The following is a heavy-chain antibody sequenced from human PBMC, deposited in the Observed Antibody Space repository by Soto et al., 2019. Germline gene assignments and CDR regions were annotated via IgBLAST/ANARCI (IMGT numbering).Heavy chain of an antibody. CDR3: AKYQGGTMFDY. V-gene: IGHV4-39*01. J-gene: IGHJ4*02. CDR2: IYSSGGT. CDR1: GGSISSSGYY. Sequence: QLQLQESGPGLVKPSETLSLTCIVSGGSISSSGYYWGWIRQPPGTGLEWIGSIYSSGGTHYNPFLQSRVTISIDTSRNQFSLKLSSVTAADTAVYYCAKYQGGTMFDYWGQGTLVTVSS. D-gene: IGHD2-2*01.